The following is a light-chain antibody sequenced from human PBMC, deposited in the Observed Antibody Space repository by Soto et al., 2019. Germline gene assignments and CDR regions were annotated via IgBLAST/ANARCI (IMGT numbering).Light chain of an antibody. CDR3: QQRSNWPPLT. Sequence: EIVLTQSPATLSLSPGERATLSCRASQSVGNFLAWYQHKPGQAPRLLIYDASIRATGIPARFVGSGSGTDFTLTISNLEPEDFAVYYCQQRSNWPPLTFGGGTKVESK. V-gene: IGKV3-11*01. CDR2: DAS. CDR1: QSVGNF. J-gene: IGKJ4*01.